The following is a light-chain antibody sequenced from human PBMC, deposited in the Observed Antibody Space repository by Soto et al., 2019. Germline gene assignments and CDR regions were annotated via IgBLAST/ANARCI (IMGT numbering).Light chain of an antibody. CDR1: QGISSY. CDR3: QQVDVYPST. J-gene: IGKJ4*01. CDR2: AAS. V-gene: IGKV1-9*01. Sequence: DIQMTQPPSSLSASVSDRVTITCRASQGISSYLAWYQQKPGKAPKLLIYAASTLQSGVPSRFSGGGSGTDFTLTINRLQPEDFATYYCQQVDVYPSTCGGGTKVDIK.